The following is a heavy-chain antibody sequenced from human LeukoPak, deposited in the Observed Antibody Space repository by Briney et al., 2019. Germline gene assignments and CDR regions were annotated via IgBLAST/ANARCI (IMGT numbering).Heavy chain of an antibody. CDR1: GYALTELS. D-gene: IGHD1-26*01. CDR2: FDPEDGET. V-gene: IGHV1-24*01. CDR3: ATDLVSTTSTATGY. J-gene: IGHJ4*02. Sequence: ASVKVSCKVSGYALTELSMHWVRQAPGKGLEWMGGFDPEDGETIYAQKFQGRVTMTEDTSTDTAYMELSSLRSEDTAVYYCATDLVSTTSTATGYWGQGTLVTASS.